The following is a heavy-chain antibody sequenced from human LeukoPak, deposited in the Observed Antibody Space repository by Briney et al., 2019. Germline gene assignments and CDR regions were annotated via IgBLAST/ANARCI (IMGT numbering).Heavy chain of an antibody. V-gene: IGHV1-69*05. CDR2: IIPIFGTA. CDR3: ATAPWEPLPRAGYYFDY. Sequence: SVKVSCKASGGTFSSYAISWVRHAPGQRLEWMGRIIPIFGTANYAQKFQGRVTITTDDSTSTAYMDLSSLRSEATAVSSFATAPWEPLPRAGYYFDYWGQGTLVTVSS. CDR1: GGTFSSYA. J-gene: IGHJ4*02. D-gene: IGHD1-26*01.